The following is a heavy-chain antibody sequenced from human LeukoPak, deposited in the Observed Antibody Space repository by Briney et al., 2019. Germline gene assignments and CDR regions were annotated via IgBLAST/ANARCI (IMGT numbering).Heavy chain of an antibody. CDR3: ATEVPLWFGELGVY. J-gene: IGHJ4*02. Sequence: GGSLRLSCTASGFTFSSYAISWVRQAPGQGLEWMGGIIPIFGTAIYAQKFQGRVTMTEDTSTDTAYMELSSLRSEDTAVYYCATEVPLWFGELGVYWGQGTLVTVSS. V-gene: IGHV1-69*06. CDR1: GFTFSSYA. CDR2: IIPIFGTA. D-gene: IGHD3-10*01.